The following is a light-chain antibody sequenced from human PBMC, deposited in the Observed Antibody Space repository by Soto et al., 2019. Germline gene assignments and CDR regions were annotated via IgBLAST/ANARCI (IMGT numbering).Light chain of an antibody. CDR1: QSISSW. J-gene: IGKJ1*01. Sequence: DIQMTQSPSTLTASVGDRVTITCRASQSISSWLAWYQQKPGKAPKYLIYDASSLERGVPSRFSGSGSGTEFTLTISSLQPEDFATYYCLQHNSYPRTFGQGTKVDIK. V-gene: IGKV1-5*01. CDR2: DAS. CDR3: LQHNSYPRT.